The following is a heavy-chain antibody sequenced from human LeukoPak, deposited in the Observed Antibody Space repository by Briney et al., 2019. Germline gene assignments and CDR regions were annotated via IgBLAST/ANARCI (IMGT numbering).Heavy chain of an antibody. CDR3: ARGANYYDSSAVFY. Sequence: PGGSLRLSCVASGVAFGSYAMHWVRQAPGKGLEWVAVISYDGSNKYYADSVKGRFTISRDNSKNTLYLQMNSLRAEDTAVYYCARGANYYDSSAVFYWGQGILVTVSS. V-gene: IGHV3-30*01. J-gene: IGHJ4*02. CDR2: ISYDGSNK. D-gene: IGHD3-22*01. CDR1: GVAFGSYA.